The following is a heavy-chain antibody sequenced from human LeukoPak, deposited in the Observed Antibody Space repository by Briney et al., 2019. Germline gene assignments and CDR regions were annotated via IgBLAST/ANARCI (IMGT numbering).Heavy chain of an antibody. CDR1: GGSISSYY. D-gene: IGHD3-16*01. CDR2: IYYSGST. Sequence: SETPSLTCTVSGGSISSYYWSWIRQPPGKGLEWIGYIYYSGSTNYNPSLKSRVTISVDTSKNQFSLKLSSVTAADTAVYYCASFGGTMDYWGQGTLVTVSS. V-gene: IGHV4-59*01. J-gene: IGHJ4*02. CDR3: ASFGGTMDY.